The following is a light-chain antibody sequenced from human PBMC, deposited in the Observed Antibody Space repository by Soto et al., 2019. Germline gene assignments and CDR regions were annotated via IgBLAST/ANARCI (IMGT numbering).Light chain of an antibody. J-gene: IGLJ1*01. CDR3: SSWDASLNGYV. Sequence: QSVLTQPPSASGTPGQRVTISCSGSSSNIGSKTVNWYQQLPGTVPKLLIYNSYQRPSGVPARFSASKSGTSASLAISGLQSEDEADYYCSSWDASLNGYVFGTGTKLTVL. CDR2: NSY. CDR1: SSNIGSKT. V-gene: IGLV1-44*01.